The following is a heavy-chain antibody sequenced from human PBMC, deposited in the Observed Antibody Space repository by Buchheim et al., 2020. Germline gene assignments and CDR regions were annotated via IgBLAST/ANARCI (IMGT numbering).Heavy chain of an antibody. D-gene: IGHD6-13*01. J-gene: IGHJ2*01. V-gene: IGHV3-48*03. CDR1: GFTFSSYE. Sequence: EVQLVESGGGLVQPGGSLRLSCAASGFTFSSYEMNWVRQAPGKGLERVSYISSSGSTIYYADSVKGRFTISRDNAKNSLYLQMNSLRAEDTAVYYCASRTIAAADYWYFDLWGRGTL. CDR2: ISSSGSTI. CDR3: ASRTIAAADYWYFDL.